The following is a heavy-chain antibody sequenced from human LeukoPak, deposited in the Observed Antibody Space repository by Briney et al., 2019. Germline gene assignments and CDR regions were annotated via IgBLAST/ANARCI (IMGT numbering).Heavy chain of an antibody. CDR2: ISGSGGST. Sequence: GGSLRLSCAASGFTFSSYAMSWVRQAPGKGLEWVSAISGSGGSTYYADSVKGRFTISRDNSKNTLYLHLNSLRAEDTAVYYCAKGKGPTANWYFDVWGRGTLVTVSS. J-gene: IGHJ2*01. V-gene: IGHV3-23*01. CDR1: GFTFSSYA. D-gene: IGHD2-21*02. CDR3: AKGKGPTANWYFDV.